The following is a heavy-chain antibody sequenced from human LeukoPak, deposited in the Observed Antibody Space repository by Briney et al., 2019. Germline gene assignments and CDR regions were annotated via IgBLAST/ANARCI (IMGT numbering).Heavy chain of an antibody. CDR2: VYYSGST. CDR1: GDSISSHY. V-gene: IGHV4-59*11. Sequence: SETLSLTCTVSGDSISSHYWSWIRQPPGKGLEWIGYVYYSGSTNYNPSLKSRVTISVDTSKNQFSLKLSSVTAADAAMYYCARLYYDSSGQYYFDYWGQGTLVTVSS. D-gene: IGHD3-22*01. CDR3: ARLYYDSSGQYYFDY. J-gene: IGHJ4*02.